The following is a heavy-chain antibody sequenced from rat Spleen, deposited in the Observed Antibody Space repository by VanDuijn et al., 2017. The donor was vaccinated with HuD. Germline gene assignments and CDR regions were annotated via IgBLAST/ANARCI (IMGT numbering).Heavy chain of an antibody. CDR2: IKAKSYNYAT. J-gene: IGHJ2*01. CDR1: GFTFSTAW. Sequence: EVQLVETGGGLVQPGNSLKLSCATSGFTFSTAWMYWYRQFPEKRLEWVARIKAKSYNYATDYTESVKGRFTISRDDSKSSIYLQMNNLKEEDTAIYYCAPSVMGFDYWGQGVMVTVSS. CDR3: APSVMGFDY. D-gene: IGHD1-12*02. V-gene: IGHV6-6*01.